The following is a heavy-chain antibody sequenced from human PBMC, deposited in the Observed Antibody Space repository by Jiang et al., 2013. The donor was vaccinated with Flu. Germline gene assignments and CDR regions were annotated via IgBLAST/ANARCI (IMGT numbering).Heavy chain of an antibody. CDR2: ISGSGDNA. CDR3: ALEGRVRIGLAFGV. Sequence: VESGGGLVQQGGSLRLSCGASGFTFSSYAMSWVRQAPGKGLEWVSSISGSGDNAYYAESVKGRFTISRDNSKNTMYMQVNSLRAEDTAVYYCALEGRVRIGLAFGVWGQGTVVTVSS. CDR1: GFTFSSYA. J-gene: IGHJ3*01. V-gene: IGHV3-23*04. D-gene: IGHD3-10*01.